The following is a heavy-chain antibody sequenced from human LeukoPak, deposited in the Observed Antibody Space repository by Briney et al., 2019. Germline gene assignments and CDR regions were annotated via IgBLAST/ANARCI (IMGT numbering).Heavy chain of an antibody. V-gene: IGHV3-53*01. CDR3: ASSYANAY. J-gene: IGHJ4*02. CDR1: GFTFSSYS. D-gene: IGHD4-17*01. Sequence: GGSLRLSCAASGFTFSSYSMNWVRQAPGKGLEWVSVIYSGGSTYYADSVKGRFTISRDNSKNTLYLQMNSLRAEDTAVYYCASSYANAYWGQGTLVTVSS. CDR2: IYSGGST.